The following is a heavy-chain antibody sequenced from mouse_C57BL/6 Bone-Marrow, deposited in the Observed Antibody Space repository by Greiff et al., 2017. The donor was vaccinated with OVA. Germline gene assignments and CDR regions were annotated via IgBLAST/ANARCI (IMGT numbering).Heavy chain of an antibody. CDR1: GYTFTSYG. Sequence: QVQLQQSGAELARPGASVKLSCKASGYTFTSYGISWVKQRTGQGLEWIGEIYPRSGNTYYNEKFKGKATLTADKSSSTAYMELRSLTSEDSAVYFCASRIYYYGISEAYWGQGTLVTVSA. V-gene: IGHV1-81*01. J-gene: IGHJ3*01. D-gene: IGHD1-1*01. CDR2: IYPRSGNT. CDR3: ASRIYYYGISEAY.